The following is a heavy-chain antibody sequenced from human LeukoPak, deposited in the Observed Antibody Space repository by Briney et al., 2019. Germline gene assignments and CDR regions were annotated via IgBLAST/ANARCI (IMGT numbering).Heavy chain of an antibody. D-gene: IGHD6-19*01. CDR3: AEGPSSSGWYRFDP. CDR1: GFTFSNYE. CDR2: ISGSGGST. Sequence: GGSLRLSCAASGFTFSNYEMNWVRQAPGKGLEWVSAISGSGGSTYYADSVKGRFTISRDNSKNTLYLQMNSLRDEDTAVYYCAEGPSSSGWYRFDPWGQGTLVTVSS. J-gene: IGHJ5*02. V-gene: IGHV3-23*01.